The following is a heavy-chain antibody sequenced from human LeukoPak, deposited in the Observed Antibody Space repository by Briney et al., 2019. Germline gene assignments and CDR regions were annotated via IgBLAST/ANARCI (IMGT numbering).Heavy chain of an antibody. CDR2: IYYSGST. V-gene: IGHV4-39*01. CDR3: AVIAARRGDY. Sequence: PSETLSLTCTVSGGSISSSSYYWGWIRQPPGKGLEWIGSIYYSGSTYYNPSLKSRVTISVDTSKNQFSLKLSSVTAADTAVYYCAVIAARRGDYWGQRTLVTVSS. CDR1: GGSISSSSYY. D-gene: IGHD6-6*01. J-gene: IGHJ4*02.